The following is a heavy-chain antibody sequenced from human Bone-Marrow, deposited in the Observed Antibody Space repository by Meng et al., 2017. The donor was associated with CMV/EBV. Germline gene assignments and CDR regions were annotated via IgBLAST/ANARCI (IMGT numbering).Heavy chain of an antibody. CDR2: ISGSGGST. V-gene: IGHV3-23*01. J-gene: IGHJ4*02. D-gene: IGHD2-2*01. CDR3: AKVYCSSTSCYGANLDY. Sequence: GESLKISCAASGFTFSTYWMHWVRQAPGKGLEWVSAISGSGGSTYYADSVKGRFTISRDNSKNTLYLQMNSLRAEDTAVYYCAKVYCSSTSCYGANLDYWGQGTLVTVS. CDR1: GFTFSTYW.